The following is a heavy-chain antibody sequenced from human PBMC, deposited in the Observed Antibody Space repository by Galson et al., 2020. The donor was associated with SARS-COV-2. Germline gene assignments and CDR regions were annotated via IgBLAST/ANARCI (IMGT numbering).Heavy chain of an antibody. D-gene: IGHD5-12*01. CDR3: ARERRGGYSGWFDP. CDR2: ISYDGSNK. Sequence: LSLTCAASGFTFSSYAMHWVRQAPGKGLEWVAVISYDGSNKYYADSVKRRFTISRDNSKNTLYLQMNSLRAEDTAVYYCARERRGGYSGWFDPWGQGTLVTVSS. CDR1: GFTFSSYA. J-gene: IGHJ5*02. V-gene: IGHV3-30*01.